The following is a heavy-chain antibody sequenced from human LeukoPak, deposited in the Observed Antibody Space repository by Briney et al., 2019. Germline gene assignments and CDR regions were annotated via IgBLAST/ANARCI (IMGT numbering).Heavy chain of an antibody. CDR3: ARLPILLEGQGNDYGDYPRQGYLDN. J-gene: IGHJ4*02. V-gene: IGHV4-39*01. Sequence: SETLSLTCTFSGGFISSSSYYGGWIRQPPGKGLEWIGSIYYSGSTYYNPSLKSRVTISVDTSKNQFSLKLSSVTAADTAVYSCARLPILLEGQGNDYGDYPRQGYLDNWGQGTLVTVSS. CDR2: IYYSGST. D-gene: IGHD4-17*01. CDR1: GGFISSSSYY.